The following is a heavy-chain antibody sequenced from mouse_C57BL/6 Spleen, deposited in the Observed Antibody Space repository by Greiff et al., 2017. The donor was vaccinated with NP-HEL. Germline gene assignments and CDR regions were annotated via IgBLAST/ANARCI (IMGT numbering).Heavy chain of an antibody. V-gene: IGHV1-63*01. J-gene: IGHJ2*01. CDR1: GYTFTNYW. CDR2: IYPGGGYT. Sequence: QVQLQQSGAELVRPGTSVKMSCKASGYTFTNYWIGWAKQRPGHGLEWIGDIYPGGGYTNYNEKFKGKATLTADKSSSTAYMQFSSLTSEDSAIYYCARRDYYGSSYYFDYWGQGTTLTVSS. CDR3: ARRDYYGSSYYFDY. D-gene: IGHD1-1*01.